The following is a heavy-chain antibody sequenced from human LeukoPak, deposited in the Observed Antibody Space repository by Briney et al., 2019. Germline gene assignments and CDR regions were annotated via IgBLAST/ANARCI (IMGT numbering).Heavy chain of an antibody. D-gene: IGHD3-16*01. CDR1: GYSLGKNYY. Sequence: SETLSLTCAVSGYSLGKNYYWGWIRQPPGKGLEWIGRIYGTGSTSYNPSLMNRVTMSVDTSKNHFSLKLTSVTATDTAVYYCARYDSRGSASTRFDYWGQGILVTISS. J-gene: IGHJ4*02. V-gene: IGHV4-38-2*01. CDR3: ARYDSRGSASTRFDY. CDR2: IYGTGST.